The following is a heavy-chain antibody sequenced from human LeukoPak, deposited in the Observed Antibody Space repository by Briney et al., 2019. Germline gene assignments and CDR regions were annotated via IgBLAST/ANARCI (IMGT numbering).Heavy chain of an antibody. V-gene: IGHV3-30*02. CDR3: VRGPARGYYDGSGYDFDY. J-gene: IGHJ4*02. Sequence: GGSMRLSCAASGFTFRNFGMHWVRQAPGKGLEWVTFIDDDGINFYYVNSVKGRFAISRDNSKNTLYLQMSSLESEDTAVYDCVRGPARGYYDGSGYDFDYWGQGTLVTVSS. D-gene: IGHD3-22*01. CDR1: GFTFRNFG. CDR2: IDDDGINF.